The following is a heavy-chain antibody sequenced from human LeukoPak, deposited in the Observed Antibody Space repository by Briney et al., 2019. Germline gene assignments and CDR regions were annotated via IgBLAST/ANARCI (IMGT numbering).Heavy chain of an antibody. V-gene: IGHV3-21*01. CDR1: GFTFSTYD. J-gene: IGHJ6*02. Sequence: PGGSLRLSCAASGFTFSTYDMNWVRQAPGKGLEWVSSITSSSRYIYQSDSVKGRFTISRDNARNSLYLQMNSLRAEDTAVYYCARYCAGHCYQGMDVWGHGATVTVSS. D-gene: IGHD2-21*02. CDR3: ARYCAGHCYQGMDV. CDR2: ITSSSRYI.